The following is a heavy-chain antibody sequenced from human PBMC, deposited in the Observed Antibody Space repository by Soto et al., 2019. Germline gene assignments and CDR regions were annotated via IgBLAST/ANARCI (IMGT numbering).Heavy chain of an antibody. CDR2: ISWNSGSI. CDR3: AKDFYDSSGYYYRGRDDAFDI. D-gene: IGHD3-22*01. Sequence: EVQLVESGGGLVQPGRSLRLSCAASGFTFDDYAMHWVQQAPGKGLEWVSGISWNSGSIGYADSVKGRFTISRDNAKNSLYLQMNSLRAEDTALYYCAKDFYDSSGYYYRGRDDAFDIWGQGTMVTVSS. V-gene: IGHV3-9*01. CDR1: GFTFDDYA. J-gene: IGHJ3*02.